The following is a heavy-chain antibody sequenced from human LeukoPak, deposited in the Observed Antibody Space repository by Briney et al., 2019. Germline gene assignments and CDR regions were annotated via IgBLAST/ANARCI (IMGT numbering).Heavy chain of an antibody. Sequence: SQTLSLTCAISGDSVSSNSATWNWIRQSPSRGLEWLGRTYYRSKFYTDYAPSVKSRITINSDTSENQFSLQLNSVTPEDTAVYFCANGYYYFDYWGQGTLVTVSS. CDR1: GDSVSSNSAT. CDR2: TYYRSKFYT. D-gene: IGHD6-25*01. CDR3: ANGYYYFDY. J-gene: IGHJ4*02. V-gene: IGHV6-1*01.